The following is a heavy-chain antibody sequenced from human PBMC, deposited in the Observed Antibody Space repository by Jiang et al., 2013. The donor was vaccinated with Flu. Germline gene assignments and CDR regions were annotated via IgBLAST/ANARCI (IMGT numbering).Heavy chain of an antibody. CDR3: AGGGDYPPYYYYHGMDV. D-gene: IGHD4-17*01. Sequence: QLLESGGGLVQPGGSLRLSCAASGFTFSNYAMSWVRQAPGKGLEWVSTINMNGNIRYYADSVKGRFTISRDNSKDTLYLQLNSLRAEDTAVFYCAGGGDYPPYYYYHGMDVWGQGTTVTVSS. CDR1: GFTFSNYA. J-gene: IGHJ6*02. V-gene: IGHV3-23*05. CDR2: INMNGNIR.